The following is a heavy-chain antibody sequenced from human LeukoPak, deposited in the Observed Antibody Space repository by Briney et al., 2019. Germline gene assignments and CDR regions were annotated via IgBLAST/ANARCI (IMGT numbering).Heavy chain of an antibody. CDR1: GFTFSRYW. D-gene: IGHD3-9*01. V-gene: IGHV3-7*03. Sequence: PGGSLRLSCAASGFTFSRYWMSWVRQAPGKGLEWVANIKQDGSEKYYVDSVKGRFTISRDNAKNSLYLQMNSLRAEDTAVYYCARGGSYYYDILTGYFFRDWGQGTMVTVSS. J-gene: IGHJ3*01. CDR3: ARGGSYYYDILTGYFFRD. CDR2: IKQDGSEK.